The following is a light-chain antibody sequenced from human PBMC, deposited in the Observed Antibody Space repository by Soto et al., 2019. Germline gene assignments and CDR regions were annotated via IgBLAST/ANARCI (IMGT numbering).Light chain of an antibody. V-gene: IGLV4-69*01. CDR1: SGHSSYA. CDR2: LNSDGSH. CDR3: QTWSTGPWV. Sequence: QSVLTQSPSASASLGASVKLTCTLSSGHSSYAIAWHQQQPEKGPRYLLKLNSDGSHSKGDGIPDRFSGSSSGAERYLTISSLQSEDEADYSCQTWSTGPWVFGGGTKLTVL. J-gene: IGLJ3*02.